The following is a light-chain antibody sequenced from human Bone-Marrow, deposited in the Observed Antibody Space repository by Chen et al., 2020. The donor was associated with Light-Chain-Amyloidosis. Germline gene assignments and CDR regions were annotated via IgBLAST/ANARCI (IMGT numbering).Light chain of an antibody. J-gene: IGLJ2*01. V-gene: IGLV2-23*01. CDR2: EGS. Sequence: QSALTQPASVSGSPGQSITISCAGTSSDVGGYNLVSWYQQHPGTAPKLMIYEGSKRPSGVSNRFSGSKSGNTASLTISGLQAEDEADYYCCSYAGSSTFVVFGGGTKLTVL. CDR1: SSDVGGYNL. CDR3: CSYAGSSTFVV.